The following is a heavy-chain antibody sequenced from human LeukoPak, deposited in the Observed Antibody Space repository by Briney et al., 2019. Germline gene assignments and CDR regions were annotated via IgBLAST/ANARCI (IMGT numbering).Heavy chain of an antibody. Sequence: SETLSLTCTVSGGSISSYYWSWIRQPPGKGLEWIGYIYYSGSTNYNPSLKSRVTISVDTSKNQFSLKLSSVTAADTAVYYCARLGIAAVIFDYWGQGTLVTVSS. D-gene: IGHD6-13*01. CDR2: IYYSGST. CDR1: GGSISSYY. V-gene: IGHV4-59*01. CDR3: ARLGIAAVIFDY. J-gene: IGHJ4*02.